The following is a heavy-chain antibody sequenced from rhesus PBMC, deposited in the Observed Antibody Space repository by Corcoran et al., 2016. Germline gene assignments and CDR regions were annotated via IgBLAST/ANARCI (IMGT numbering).Heavy chain of an antibody. CDR2: INSAGSST. J-gene: IGHJ4*01. CDR1: GSTFSSYW. V-gene: IGHV3-14*01. D-gene: IGHD1-44*02. Sequence: EVQLVESGGGLAKPGGSLGLSCAASGSTFSSYWMHWFRQAPGKGLVWISAINSAGSSTYYADSVKGRFTISRENAKNTLYLQMDSLRAEDTAVYYCARDGGAIDYWGQGVLVTVSS. CDR3: ARDGGAIDY.